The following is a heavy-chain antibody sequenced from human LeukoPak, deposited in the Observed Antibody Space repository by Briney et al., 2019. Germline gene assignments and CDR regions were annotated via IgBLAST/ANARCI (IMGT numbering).Heavy chain of an antibody. CDR2: IHYSGST. D-gene: IGHD2-2*02. CDR1: GGSISSYY. J-gene: IGHJ6*02. V-gene: IGHV4-59*01. Sequence: SETLSLTCTVSGGSISSYYWSWIRQPPGKGLEWIGYIHYSGSTNYNPSLKSRVTISVDTSKNQFSLKLSSVTAADTAVYYCARSFRYCSSTSCYTDHYYYYGMDVWGQGTTVTVSS. CDR3: ARSFRYCSSTSCYTDHYYYYGMDV.